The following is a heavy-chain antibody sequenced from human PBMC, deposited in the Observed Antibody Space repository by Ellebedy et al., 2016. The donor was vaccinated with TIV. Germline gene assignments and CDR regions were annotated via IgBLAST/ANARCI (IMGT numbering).Heavy chain of an antibody. CDR1: GGSISSYY. D-gene: IGHD6-19*01. CDR3: ARELSGSDHFDY. V-gene: IGHV4-59*01. J-gene: IGHJ4*02. CDR2: IYYSGST. Sequence: MPSETLSLTCTVSGGSISSYYWSWIRQPPGKGLEWIGYIYYSGSTKYNPSLKSRGTISVDRSKNQFSLKLNSVTAADTVMYYCARELSGSDHFDYWGQGTLVTVSS.